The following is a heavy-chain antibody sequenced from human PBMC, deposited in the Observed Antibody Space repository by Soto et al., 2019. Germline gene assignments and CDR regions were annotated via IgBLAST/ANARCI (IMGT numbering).Heavy chain of an antibody. V-gene: IGHV3-21*01. D-gene: IGHD6-25*01. CDR3: ARDSGGAARGRTLYY. CDR1: GFTFSSYT. J-gene: IGHJ4*02. Sequence: PGGSLRLSCAASGFTFSSYTMNWVRQAPGKGLEWVSSISSSSSYLYYADSVKGRFTISRDNAKNSLFLQMNSLRAEDTAVYCCARDSGGAARGRTLYYWGPGALVAVSS. CDR2: ISSSSSYL.